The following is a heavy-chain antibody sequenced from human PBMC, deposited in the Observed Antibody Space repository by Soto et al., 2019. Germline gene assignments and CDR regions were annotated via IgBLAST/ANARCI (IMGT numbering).Heavy chain of an antibody. CDR3: AMLDNYVTPTPQDV. CDR2: ISPYSCNT. D-gene: IGHD3-16*01. J-gene: IGHJ6*02. Sequence: QVQLVQSGDEVRKPGSSVKVSCKASGYIFVNYGIAWVRQAPGQGLEWMGWISPYSCNTHYASKVQGRLTMTTDTSTSTAYMDLGSLTSDDTAVYYCAMLDNYVTPTPQDVWGQGTTVTVSS. V-gene: IGHV1-18*01. CDR1: GYIFVNYG.